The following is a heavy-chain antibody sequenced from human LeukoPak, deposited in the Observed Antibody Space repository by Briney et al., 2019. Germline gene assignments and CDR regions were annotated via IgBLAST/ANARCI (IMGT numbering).Heavy chain of an antibody. CDR2: IYYSGST. Sequence: SETLSLTCTVSGGSISSGGYYWSWIRQHPGKGLEWIGYIYYSGSTYYNPSLKSRVTISVDTSKIQFSLKLSSVTAADTAVYYCARVTMVRGCLDYWGQGTLVTVSS. J-gene: IGHJ4*02. D-gene: IGHD3-10*01. CDR1: GGSISSGGYY. V-gene: IGHV4-31*03. CDR3: ARVTMVRGCLDY.